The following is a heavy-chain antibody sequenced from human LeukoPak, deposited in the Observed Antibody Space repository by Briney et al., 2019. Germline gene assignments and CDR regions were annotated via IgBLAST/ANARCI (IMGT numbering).Heavy chain of an antibody. CDR3: ARVPY. CDR1: GFTFTNYA. J-gene: IGHJ4*02. Sequence: GGSLRLSCAASGFTFTNYAMRWVRQAPGKGLEWVSTLSASGGNTYYADSVKGRFTISRDNSKNTLYLQMNSLRAEDTAVYYCARVPYWGPGSLVTVSS. CDR2: LSASGGNT. V-gene: IGHV3-23*01.